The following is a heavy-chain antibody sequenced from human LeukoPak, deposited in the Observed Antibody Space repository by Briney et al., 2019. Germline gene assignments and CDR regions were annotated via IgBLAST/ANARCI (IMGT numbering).Heavy chain of an antibody. D-gene: IGHD5-12*01. CDR2: TVLGSGDT. J-gene: IGHJ4*02. CDR1: GLTFSTSA. Sequence: GASVKVSCKASGLTFSTSAMQWVRQTRGQGLEWIGRTVLGSGDTNYAQSLKERVTITRDMPTSTAYMEMSSLRSEDTAMYYCAAGFSNHGYIYWGQGTLVTVSS. V-gene: IGHV1-58*02. CDR3: AAGFSNHGYIY.